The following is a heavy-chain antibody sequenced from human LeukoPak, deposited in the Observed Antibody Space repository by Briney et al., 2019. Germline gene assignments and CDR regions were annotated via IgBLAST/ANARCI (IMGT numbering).Heavy chain of an antibody. CDR2: INPNSGGT. D-gene: IGHD6-13*01. V-gene: IGHV1-2*02. J-gene: IGHJ5*02. CDR1: GYTFTGYY. Sequence: ASVKVSCKASGYTFTGYYMHWVRQAPGQGLEWMGWINPNSGGTNYAQKFQGRVTMTRDTSISTAYMELSRLRSDDTAVYYCARDGQRYSGSWWYGWFDPWGQGTLVTVSS. CDR3: ARDGQRYSGSWWYGWFDP.